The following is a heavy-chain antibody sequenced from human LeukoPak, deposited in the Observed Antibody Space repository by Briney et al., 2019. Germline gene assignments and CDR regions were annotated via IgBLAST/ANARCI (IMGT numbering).Heavy chain of an antibody. CDR3: ARDNSGWSYFDY. CDR2: ISSSSSYI. V-gene: IGHV3-21*01. Sequence: GGSLRLSCAASGFTFSSYSTNWVRQAPGKGLEWVSSISSSSSYIYYADSVKGRFTISRDNAKNSPYLQMNSLRAEDTAVYYCARDNSGWSYFDYWGQGTLVTVSS. J-gene: IGHJ4*02. CDR1: GFTFSSYS. D-gene: IGHD6-19*01.